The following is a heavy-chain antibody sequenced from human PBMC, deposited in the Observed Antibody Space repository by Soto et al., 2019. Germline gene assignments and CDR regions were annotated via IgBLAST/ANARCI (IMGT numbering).Heavy chain of an antibody. V-gene: IGHV3-7*03. J-gene: IGHJ4*02. D-gene: IGHD6-19*01. Sequence: GGSLRLSCAASGFTFSSYWMSWVRQTPGKGLEWVANIKQDGSEKYYVDSVKGRFTISRDNAKNSLYLQMNSLRAEDTAVYYCARDHIAVAGNFDYWGQGTLVPVSS. CDR3: ARDHIAVAGNFDY. CDR1: GFTFSSYW. CDR2: IKQDGSEK.